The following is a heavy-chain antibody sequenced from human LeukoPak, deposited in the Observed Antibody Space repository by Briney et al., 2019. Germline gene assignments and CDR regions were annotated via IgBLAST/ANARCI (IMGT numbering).Heavy chain of an antibody. J-gene: IGHJ4*02. V-gene: IGHV4-4*07. CDR3: ARARGYCSGGSCATYYFDY. CDR2: INSAGST. Sequence: SETLSLTCSVSGGSISSYHWSWIRQPAGKGLEWIGRINSAGSTNYNPSLKSRVTMSVDTSEKQFSLKLSSVTAADTAVYYCARARGYCSGGSCATYYFDYWGQGTLVTVSS. CDR1: GGSISSYH. D-gene: IGHD2-15*01.